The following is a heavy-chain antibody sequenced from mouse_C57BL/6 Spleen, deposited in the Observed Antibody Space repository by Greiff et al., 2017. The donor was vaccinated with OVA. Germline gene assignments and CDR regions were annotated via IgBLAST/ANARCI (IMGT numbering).Heavy chain of an antibody. V-gene: IGHV1-62-2*01. CDR3: ARHEEGGYSNYDWYFDV. CDR2: FYPGSGSI. J-gene: IGHJ1*03. D-gene: IGHD2-5*01. Sequence: QVHVKQSGAELVKPGASVKLSCKASGYTFTEYTIHWVKQRSGQGLEWIGWFYPGSGSIKYNEKFKDKATLTADKSSSTVYMELSRLTSEDSAVYFCARHEEGGYSNYDWYFDVWGTGTTVTVSS. CDR1: GYTFTEYT.